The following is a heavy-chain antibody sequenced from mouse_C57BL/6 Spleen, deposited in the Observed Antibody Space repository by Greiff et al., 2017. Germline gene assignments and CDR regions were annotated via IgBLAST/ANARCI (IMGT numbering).Heavy chain of an antibody. Sequence: EVQLQQSVAELVRPGASVKLSCTASGFNIQNTYMHWVKQRPEQGLEWIGRIDPANGNTKYAPKFQGKATITADTSSNTAYLQLSSLTSEDTAIYYCARRGSSYVDYAMDYWGQGTSVTVSS. CDR3: ARRGSSYVDYAMDY. V-gene: IGHV14-3*01. D-gene: IGHD1-1*01. CDR1: GFNIQNTY. CDR2: IDPANGNT. J-gene: IGHJ4*01.